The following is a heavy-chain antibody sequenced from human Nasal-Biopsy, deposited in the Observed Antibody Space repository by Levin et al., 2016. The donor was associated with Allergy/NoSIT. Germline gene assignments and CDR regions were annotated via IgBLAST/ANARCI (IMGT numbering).Heavy chain of an antibody. CDR2: VYYNGIT. D-gene: IGHD6-19*01. V-gene: IGHV4-61*01. J-gene: IGHJ4*02. CDR3: ASLPVGGTDVAY. Sequence: SETLSLTCIVSAYSVSIGSYYWTWIRQPPGKGLEWIGYVYYNGITNYNPSLKSRLTISIDTSLNHFSLRLTSVTASDTALYYCASLPVGGTDVAYWGQGTLVAVSS. CDR1: AYSVSIGSYY.